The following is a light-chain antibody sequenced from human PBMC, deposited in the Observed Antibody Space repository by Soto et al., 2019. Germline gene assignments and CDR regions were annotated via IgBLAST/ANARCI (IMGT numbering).Light chain of an antibody. Sequence: DIVMTQSPDSLAVSLGERATINCKSSQRVLYSSSNKNYLAWYQQKPGQPPKLLIYWASTRESGVPDRFSGRGSGTDFTLTISSLQAEDVAVYYCQQYCSSPWTFGQGTKVDSK. CDR2: WAS. V-gene: IGKV4-1*01. J-gene: IGKJ1*01. CDR3: QQYCSSPWT. CDR1: QRVLYSSSNKNY.